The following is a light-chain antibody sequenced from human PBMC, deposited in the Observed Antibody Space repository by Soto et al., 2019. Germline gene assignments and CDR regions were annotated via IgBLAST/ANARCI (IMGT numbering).Light chain of an antibody. J-gene: IGLJ3*02. Sequence: QSVLTQPRSVSGSPGQSVTISCTGTSSDVGDYNYVSWYQQYPGKAPKLVIYDVSKRPSGVSDRFSGSKSGNTASLTISGLQAEDEDDYYCCSFAGSSTFLVFVGGTKLTVL. CDR3: CSFAGSSTFLV. CDR1: SSDVGDYNY. V-gene: IGLV2-11*01. CDR2: DVS.